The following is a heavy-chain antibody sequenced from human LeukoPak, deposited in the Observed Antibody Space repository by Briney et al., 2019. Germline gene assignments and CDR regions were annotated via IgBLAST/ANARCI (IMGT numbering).Heavy chain of an antibody. V-gene: IGHV3-74*01. J-gene: IGHJ5*02. CDR1: GFTFSSYW. Sequence: GGSLRLSCAASGFTFSSYWMHWVRQAPGKXXXXXXXXXXXGSSTSYADSVKGRFTISRDNAKNTLYLQMNSLRAEDTAVYYCARGVGYCSSTSCYWWFDPWGQGTLVTVSS. CDR3: ARGVGYCSSTSCYWWFDP. CDR2: XXXXGSST. D-gene: IGHD2-2*01.